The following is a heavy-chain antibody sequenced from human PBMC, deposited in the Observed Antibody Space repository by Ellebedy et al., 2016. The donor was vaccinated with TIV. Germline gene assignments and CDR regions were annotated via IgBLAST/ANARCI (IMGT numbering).Heavy chain of an antibody. CDR3: ARHGPF. V-gene: IGHV4-4*07. CDR1: GGSISSYY. Sequence: GSLRLXXTVSGGSISSYYWSWIRQPAGQGLEWIGRIYSDGSANYNPSLKSRVTMSVDTSKNQFSLEVRSVTAADTAVYYCARHGPFWGQGTLVTVSS. CDR2: IYSDGSA. J-gene: IGHJ4*02.